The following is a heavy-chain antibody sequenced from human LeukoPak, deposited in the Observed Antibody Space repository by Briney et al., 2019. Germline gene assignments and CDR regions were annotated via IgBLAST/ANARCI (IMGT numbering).Heavy chain of an antibody. V-gene: IGHV4-59*01. D-gene: IGHD5-24*01. CDR3: GGAADGYYYFDY. CDR1: GGSISSYY. J-gene: IGHJ4*02. CDR2: IYYSGST. Sequence: SETLSLTCTVSGGSISSYYWSWIRQPPGKGLEWIGYIYYSGSTNYNPSLKSRVTISVDTSKNQFSLKLSSVTAADTAVYYCGGAADGYYYFDYWGQGTLVTVSS.